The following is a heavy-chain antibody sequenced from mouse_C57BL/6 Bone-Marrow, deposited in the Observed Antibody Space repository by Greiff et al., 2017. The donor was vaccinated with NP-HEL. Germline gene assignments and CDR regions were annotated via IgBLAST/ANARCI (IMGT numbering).Heavy chain of an antibody. CDR3: ARSDYVPFAC. CDR2: INPGSGGT. CDR1: GYAFTNYL. V-gene: IGHV1-54*01. D-gene: IGHD2-4*01. J-gene: IGHJ3*01. Sequence: VKLMESGAELVRPGTSVKVSCKASGYAFTNYLIEWVKQRPGQGLEWIGVINPGSGGTKYNEKFKGKATLTADKSSSTAYMQLSILTSEDSAVYFCARSDYVPFACCGQGTLVTVSA.